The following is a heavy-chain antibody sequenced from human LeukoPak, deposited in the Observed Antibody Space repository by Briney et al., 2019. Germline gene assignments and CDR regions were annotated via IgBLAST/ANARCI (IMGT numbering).Heavy chain of an antibody. CDR3: ATHRPDTAMVLV. J-gene: IGHJ4*02. Sequence: GASVTVSCKASGGTFSSYAISWVRQAPGQGLEWMGRIIPILGIANYAQKFQGRVTITADKSTSTAYMELSSLRSEDTAVYYCATHRPDTAMVLVWGQGTLVTVSS. D-gene: IGHD5-18*01. CDR1: GGTFSSYA. CDR2: IIPILGIA. V-gene: IGHV1-69*04.